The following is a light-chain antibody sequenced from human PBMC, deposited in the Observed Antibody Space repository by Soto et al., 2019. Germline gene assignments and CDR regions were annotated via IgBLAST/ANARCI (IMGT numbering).Light chain of an antibody. Sequence: EIVMTQSPATLSVSPGDRVTLSCRASQSVSSNLAWYQQKPGQAPRPLIYGASTRAIGIPARFSGSGSGKELPLTISSLQSEDFAVYYCQHYNNWPRTFGQGTKVEIK. CDR3: QHYNNWPRT. CDR1: QSVSSN. J-gene: IGKJ1*01. V-gene: IGKV3-15*01. CDR2: GAS.